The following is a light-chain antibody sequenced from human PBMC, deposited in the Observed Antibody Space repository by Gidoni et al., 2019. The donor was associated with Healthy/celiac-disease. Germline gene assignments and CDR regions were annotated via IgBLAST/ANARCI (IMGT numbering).Light chain of an antibody. CDR2: SNN. J-gene: IGLJ1*01. CDR1: SSNIGSNT. Sequence: QSVLTQTPSASGTPGQRVTISCSGSSSNIGSNTVNWYQQLPGPAPKLLIYSNNQRPSGVPDRFSGSKSGTSASLAISGLQSEDEADYYCAAWDDSLNAFYVFGTGTKVTVL. CDR3: AAWDDSLNAFYV. V-gene: IGLV1-44*01.